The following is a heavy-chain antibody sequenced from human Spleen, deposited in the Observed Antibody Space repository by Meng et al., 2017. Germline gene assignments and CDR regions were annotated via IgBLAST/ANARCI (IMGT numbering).Heavy chain of an antibody. Sequence: GSLRLSCTVSGGSISSYYWSWIRQPPGKGLEWIGYIYYSGSTNYNPSLKSRVTISVDTSKNQFSLKLSSVTAADTAVYYCARGPLTRGDIAWFDPWGQGTLVTVSS. V-gene: IGHV4-59*01. CDR2: IYYSGST. D-gene: IGHD2-21*02. J-gene: IGHJ5*02. CDR3: ARGPLTRGDIAWFDP. CDR1: GGSISSYY.